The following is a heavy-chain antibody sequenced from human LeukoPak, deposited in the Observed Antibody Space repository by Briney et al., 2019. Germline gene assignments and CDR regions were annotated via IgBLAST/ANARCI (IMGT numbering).Heavy chain of an antibody. CDR3: AKDRGFLEWLLDY. CDR2: INSDGSST. D-gene: IGHD3-3*01. CDR1: GFTFSSYW. J-gene: IGHJ4*02. V-gene: IGHV3-74*01. Sequence: GGSLRLSCAASGFTFSSYWMHWVRQAPGKGLVWVSRINSDGSSTSYADSVKGRFTISRDNAKNTLYLQMNSLRAEDTAVYYCAKDRGFLEWLLDYWGQGTLVTVSS.